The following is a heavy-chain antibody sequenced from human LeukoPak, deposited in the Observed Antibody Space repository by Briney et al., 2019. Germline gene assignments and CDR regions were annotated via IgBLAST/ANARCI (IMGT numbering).Heavy chain of an antibody. CDR2: ISYDGSNK. Sequence: PGRSLRLSCAASGFTFSSYAMHWVRQAPGKGLEWVAVISYDGSNKYYADSVKGRFTISRDNSKNTLYLQMNSLRAEDTAVYYCTSYDYVWGRFDYWGQGTLVTVSS. D-gene: IGHD3-16*01. V-gene: IGHV3-30-3*01. CDR3: TSYDYVWGRFDY. CDR1: GFTFSSYA. J-gene: IGHJ4*02.